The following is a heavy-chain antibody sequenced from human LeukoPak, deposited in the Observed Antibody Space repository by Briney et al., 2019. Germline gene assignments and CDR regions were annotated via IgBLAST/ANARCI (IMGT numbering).Heavy chain of an antibody. D-gene: IGHD3-10*01. J-gene: IGHJ4*02. CDR2: IYHSGST. V-gene: IGHV4-38-2*02. CDR3: ARDLDYGSGNFDY. CDR1: GYSITSGYY. Sequence: PSETLSLTCAVSGYSITSGYYWGWLRQPPGKWLEWVGTIYHSGSTYYNPSLKSRVTISVDTSKNQFSLKLSSVTAADTAVYYCARDLDYGSGNFDYWGQGTLVTVSS.